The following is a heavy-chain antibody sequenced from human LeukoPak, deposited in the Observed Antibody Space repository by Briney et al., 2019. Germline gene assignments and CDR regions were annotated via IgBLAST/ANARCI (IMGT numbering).Heavy chain of an antibody. D-gene: IGHD5-18*01. J-gene: IGHJ4*02. V-gene: IGHV3-23*01. Sequence: GGSLRLSCAASGFIFKNAWMTWVRQAPGKGLEWVSLINGGTGSSYYTDSVKGRFTVSRDNSKNTLYLQMNSLRDEDTAVYYCAKGQGYNYGDSIDYWGQGTLVTVSS. CDR2: INGGTGSS. CDR3: AKGQGYNYGDSIDY. CDR1: GFIFKNAW.